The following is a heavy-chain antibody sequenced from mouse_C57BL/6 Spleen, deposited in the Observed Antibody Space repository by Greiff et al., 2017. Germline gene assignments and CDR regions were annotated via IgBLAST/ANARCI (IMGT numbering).Heavy chain of an antibody. CDR3: AKDYCDY. Sequence: EVKLVESGGGLVKPGGSLKLSCAASGFTFSDYGMHWVRQAPETGLEWVAYISSGSRTIYYADTVKGRFTISRDNAKNTLFLQMTSLRSEDTAMYYCAKDYCDYWGQGTTLTVSS. CDR2: ISSGSRTI. J-gene: IGHJ2*01. V-gene: IGHV5-17*01. CDR1: GFTFSDYG.